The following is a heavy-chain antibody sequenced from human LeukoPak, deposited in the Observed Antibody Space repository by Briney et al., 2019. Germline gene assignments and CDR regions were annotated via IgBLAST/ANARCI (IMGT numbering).Heavy chain of an antibody. CDR2: IYTSGST. CDR3: ARAYQDFYYDSPDAFDI. Sequence: SETLSLTCTVSGGSISSYYWSWIRQPAGKGLEWIGRIYTSGSTNYNPSLKSRVTMSVDTSKNQFSLKLSSVTAADTAVYYCARAYQDFYYDSPDAFDIWGQGTMVTVSS. J-gene: IGHJ3*02. V-gene: IGHV4-4*07. D-gene: IGHD3-22*01. CDR1: GGSISSYY.